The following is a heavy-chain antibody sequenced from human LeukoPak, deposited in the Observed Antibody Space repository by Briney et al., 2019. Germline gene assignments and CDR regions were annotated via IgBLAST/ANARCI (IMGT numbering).Heavy chain of an antibody. CDR3: VREYSSSSGRAFDM. CDR1: GYTFTSYD. J-gene: IGHJ3*02. Sequence: ASVKVSCKASGYTFTSYDINWVRQATGQGLEWMGWMNPNSGNTGYAQKFQGRVTMTRNTSISTAYMELSSLRAEDTAVYYCVREYSSSSGRAFDMWGQGTMVTVSP. CDR2: MNPNSGNT. D-gene: IGHD6-6*01. V-gene: IGHV1-8*01.